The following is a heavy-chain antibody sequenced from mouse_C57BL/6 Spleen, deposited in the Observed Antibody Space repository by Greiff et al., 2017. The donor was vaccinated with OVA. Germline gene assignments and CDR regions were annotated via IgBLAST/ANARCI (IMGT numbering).Heavy chain of an antibody. J-gene: IGHJ1*03. Sequence: EVQLVESGGDLVKPGGSLKLSCAASGFTFSSYGMSWVRQTPDKRLEWVATISSGGSYTYYPDSVKGRFTISRDNAKNTLYLQMSSLKSEDTAMYYCATVVGYFDVWGTGTTVTVSS. CDR1: GFTFSSYG. CDR3: ATVVGYFDV. D-gene: IGHD1-1*01. V-gene: IGHV5-6*01. CDR2: ISSGGSYT.